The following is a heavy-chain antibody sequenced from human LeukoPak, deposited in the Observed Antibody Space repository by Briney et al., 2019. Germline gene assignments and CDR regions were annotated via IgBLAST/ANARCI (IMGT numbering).Heavy chain of an antibody. V-gene: IGHV3-48*03. CDR3: AREDTGVAFDI. Sequence: PGGSLRLSCAASRFTFSSYEMNWVRQAPGKGLEWVSYISGSGIKHYADSVKGRFTIFRDNAKNSLYLQMNSLRVEDTAVYYCAREDTGVAFDIWGQGTTVTV. CDR1: RFTFSSYE. CDR2: ISGSGIK. J-gene: IGHJ3*02. D-gene: IGHD2-8*01.